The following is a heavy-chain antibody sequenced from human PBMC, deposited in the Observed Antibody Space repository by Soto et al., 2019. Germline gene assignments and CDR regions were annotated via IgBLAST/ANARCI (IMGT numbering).Heavy chain of an antibody. CDR3: AKAGITMVRGEDV. V-gene: IGHV3-23*01. J-gene: IGHJ6*02. D-gene: IGHD3-10*01. Sequence: EVQLLESGGGLVQPGGSLRLSCAASGFTFSSYAMSWVRQAPGKGLEWVSAISGSGGSTYYAASVKGRFTISRDNSKNTRYLQMNSRRAEDTAVYYCAKAGITMVRGEDVWGQGTTVTVSS. CDR1: GFTFSSYA. CDR2: ISGSGGST.